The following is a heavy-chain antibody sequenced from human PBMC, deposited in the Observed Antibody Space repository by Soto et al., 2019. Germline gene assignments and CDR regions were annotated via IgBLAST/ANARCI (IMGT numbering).Heavy chain of an antibody. CDR1: GFTFSSYG. V-gene: IGHV3-30*18. Sequence: QVQLVESGGGVVQPGRSLRLSCAASGFTFSSYGMHWVRQAPGKGLEWVAVISYDGSNKYYADSVKGRFTISRDNSKNPLYLQMNSLRAEDTAVYYCAKREQQLIWFDPWGQGTLVTVSS. CDR3: AKREQQLIWFDP. CDR2: ISYDGSNK. D-gene: IGHD6-13*01. J-gene: IGHJ5*02.